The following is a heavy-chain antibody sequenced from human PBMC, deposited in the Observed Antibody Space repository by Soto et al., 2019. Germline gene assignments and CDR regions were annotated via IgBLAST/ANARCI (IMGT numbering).Heavy chain of an antibody. CDR3: ARGGCIGTSCYPYYYYAMDV. Sequence: QVQLVQSGAEVKKPGASVKVSCKASGYTFTSSDITWVRQATGQGLEWMGWMNPNSGNTGYAQKFQGRVTTTRNTSIRTAYMELSSLRSEDTAVYYCARGGCIGTSCYPYYYYAMDVWGQGTTVTVSS. CDR2: MNPNSGNT. CDR1: GYTFTSSD. V-gene: IGHV1-8*01. J-gene: IGHJ6*02. D-gene: IGHD2-2*01.